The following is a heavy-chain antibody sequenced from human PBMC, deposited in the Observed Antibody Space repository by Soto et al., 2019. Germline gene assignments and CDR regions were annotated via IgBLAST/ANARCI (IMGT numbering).Heavy chain of an antibody. CDR1: GFTFNTYS. V-gene: IGHV3-23*01. Sequence: EVQLLDSGGGLVQPGGSLRLSCAASGFTFNTYSMSWVRQAPGKGLEWVSTITNNGVSTYYADSVKGRFTISRDNSKNMLYLQMKSMRAEDTAVYSCVVHFHYDTFDIWGQGTMVTVSS. CDR2: ITNNGVST. J-gene: IGHJ3*02. CDR3: VVHFHYDTFDI. D-gene: IGHD1-1*01.